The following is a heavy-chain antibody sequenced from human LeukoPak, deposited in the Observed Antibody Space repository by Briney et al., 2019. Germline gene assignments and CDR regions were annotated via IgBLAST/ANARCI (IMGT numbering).Heavy chain of an antibody. Sequence: PGGSLRLSCAASGFTVSSNYMSWVRQAPGKGLEWVSVIYSGGSTYYADSVRGRFTISRDNSKNTLYLQMNSLRAEDTAVYYCARDFPPPGDYYDSSGYPISDYWGQGTLVTVSS. J-gene: IGHJ4*02. V-gene: IGHV3-66*01. D-gene: IGHD3-22*01. CDR3: ARDFPPPGDYYDSSGYPISDY. CDR1: GFTVSSNY. CDR2: IYSGGST.